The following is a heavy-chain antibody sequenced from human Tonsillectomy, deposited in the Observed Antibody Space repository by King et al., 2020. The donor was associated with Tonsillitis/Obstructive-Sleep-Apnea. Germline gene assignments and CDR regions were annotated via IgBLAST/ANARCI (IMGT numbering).Heavy chain of an antibody. D-gene: IGHD3-16*01. J-gene: IGHJ4*02. CDR2: ISYDGSNK. V-gene: IGHV3-30*04. Sequence: VQLVESGGGVVQPGRSLRLSCASSGFTFSSYAMHWVRQAPGKGLEWVAVISYDGSNKYYADSVKGRFTISRDNSKNTLYLQMNSLRAEDSAVFYCAGERGGRLRGRFDYWGQGTLVTVSS. CDR1: GFTFSSYA. CDR3: AGERGGRLRGRFDY.